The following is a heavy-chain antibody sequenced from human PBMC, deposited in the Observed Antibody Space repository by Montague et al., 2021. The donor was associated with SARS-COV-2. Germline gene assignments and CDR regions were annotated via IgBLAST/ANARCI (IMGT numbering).Heavy chain of an antibody. Sequence: SLRLSCAASGFTVSSYGMHWVRQAPGKGLEWVAVIWYDGSNKYYSDSVKGLFTISRDNSKNTLYLQMNSLRAEDTAVYYCARVLSYYGMDVWGQGTTVTVSS. CDR2: IWYDGSNK. CDR3: ARVLSYYGMDV. V-gene: IGHV3-33*01. D-gene: IGHD3-10*01. CDR1: GFTVSSYG. J-gene: IGHJ6*02.